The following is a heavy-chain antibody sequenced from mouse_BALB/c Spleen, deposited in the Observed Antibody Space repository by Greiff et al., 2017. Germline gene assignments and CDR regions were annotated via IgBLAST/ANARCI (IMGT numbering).Heavy chain of an antibody. J-gene: IGHJ4*01. Sequence: VQLKESGGGLVQPGGSRKLSCAASGFTFSSFGMHWVRQAPEKGLEWVAYISSGSSTIYYADTVKGRFTISRDNPKNTLFLQMTSLRSEDTAMYYCASHYGSSYDYYAMDYWGQGTSVTVSS. CDR3: ASHYGSSYDYYAMDY. V-gene: IGHV5-17*02. D-gene: IGHD1-1*01. CDR1: GFTFSSFG. CDR2: ISSGSSTI.